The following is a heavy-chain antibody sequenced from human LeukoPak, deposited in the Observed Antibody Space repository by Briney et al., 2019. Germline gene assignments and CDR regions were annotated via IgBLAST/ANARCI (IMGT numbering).Heavy chain of an antibody. V-gene: IGHV3-74*01. J-gene: IGHJ6*03. Sequence: GGSLRLSCAASGFTFSSYWMHWVRQAPGKGLVWVSRINTDGSSTSYADSVKGRFTISRDNSKNTLYLQMNSLRAEDTAVHYCARDSAGYYYMDVWGKGTTVTVSS. CDR2: INTDGSST. D-gene: IGHD2-15*01. CDR3: ARDSAGYYYMDV. CDR1: GFTFSSYW.